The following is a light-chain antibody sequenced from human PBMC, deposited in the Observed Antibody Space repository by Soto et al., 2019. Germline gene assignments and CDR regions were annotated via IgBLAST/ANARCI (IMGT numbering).Light chain of an antibody. V-gene: IGKV3-20*01. CDR3: QQYSTSAVT. CDR1: QTVCRTY. J-gene: IGKJ3*01. Sequence: ESVMTQSPGTLSWSPGARATLYCRASQTVCRTYLAWYQQKPGQAPRVLIYGASSRATGIPHRLSGSGSGADFSLHISKLQPDECAVCYCQQYSTSAVTCGAGPLVD. CDR2: GAS.